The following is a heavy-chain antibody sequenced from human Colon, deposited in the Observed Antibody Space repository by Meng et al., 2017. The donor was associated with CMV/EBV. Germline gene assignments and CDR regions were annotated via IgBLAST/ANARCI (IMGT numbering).Heavy chain of an antibody. Sequence: SETLSLTCTVSSGSVTSVDHYWSWIRQPPGKGLEWIGYIYYSGSTTYNPSLKSRVSISVDASKNQFSLKLTSMTAADTALYYRARSTFHLYFFNYWGQGSLVTVSS. V-gene: IGHV4-61*08. D-gene: IGHD3-3*02. CDR2: IYYSGST. J-gene: IGHJ4*02. CDR3: ARSTFHLYFFNY. CDR1: SGSVTSVDHY.